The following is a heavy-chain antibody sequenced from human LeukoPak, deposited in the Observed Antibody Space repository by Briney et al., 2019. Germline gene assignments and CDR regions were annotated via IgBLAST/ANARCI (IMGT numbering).Heavy chain of an antibody. Sequence: SQTLSLTCTVSGGSISSGGYYWSWIRQHPGKGLEWIGYIYYSGSTYYNPSLKSRVTISVDTSKNQFSLKLSSVTVADTAVYYCARGPGGYFDYWGQGTLVTVSS. CDR3: ARGPGGYFDY. CDR2: IYYSGST. J-gene: IGHJ4*02. V-gene: IGHV4-31*03. CDR1: GGSISSGGYY.